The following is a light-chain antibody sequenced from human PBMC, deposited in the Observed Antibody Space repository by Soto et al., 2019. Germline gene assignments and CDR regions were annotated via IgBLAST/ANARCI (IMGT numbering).Light chain of an antibody. CDR2: AAS. CDR3: QQSYSSPPT. Sequence: DIQMTQSPSSLSASIGDRVTIACRASQSVSSYLNWYQQKPGKAPNLLVYAASNLPSGVPSRFSGSGSGTDFTLTISSLQPEDCATYYCQQSYSSPPTFGQGTRLDIK. CDR1: QSVSSY. V-gene: IGKV1-39*01. J-gene: IGKJ1*01.